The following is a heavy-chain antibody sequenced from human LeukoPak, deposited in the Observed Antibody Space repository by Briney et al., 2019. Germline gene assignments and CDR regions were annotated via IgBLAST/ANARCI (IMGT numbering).Heavy chain of an antibody. Sequence: RASETLSLTCTVSGGSISSYYWSWIRQPPGKGLEWIGYIYYSGSTNYNPSLKSRVTISVDTSKNQFSLKLSSVTAADTAVYYCARKGVVVVAAAHRGIDYWGQGTLVTVSS. CDR1: GGSISSYY. CDR2: IYYSGST. V-gene: IGHV4-59*12. CDR3: ARKGVVVVAAAHRGIDY. D-gene: IGHD2-15*01. J-gene: IGHJ4*02.